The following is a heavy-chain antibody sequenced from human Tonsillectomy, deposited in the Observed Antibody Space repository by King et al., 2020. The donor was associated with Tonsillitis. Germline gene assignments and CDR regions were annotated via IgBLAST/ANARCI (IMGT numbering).Heavy chain of an antibody. J-gene: IGHJ4*02. D-gene: IGHD5-12*01. CDR1: GFTFNTYV. V-gene: IGHV3-33*05. CDR2: ISYDGHSK. Sequence: VQLVESGGGVVQPGNSLRLSCVTSGFTFNTYVIHWLRQAPGGGLERVALISYDGHSKFYADSVTGRFTISRDTSKSTLFLDMNKLRADDTAVYYCARDKMDQFGYPTYHFDHWGQGTRVTVTS. CDR3: ARDKMDQFGYPTYHFDH.